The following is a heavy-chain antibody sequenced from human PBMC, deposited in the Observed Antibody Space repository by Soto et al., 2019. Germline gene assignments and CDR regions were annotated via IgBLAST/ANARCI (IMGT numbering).Heavy chain of an antibody. CDR2: ISGSGGST. J-gene: IGHJ4*02. D-gene: IGHD3-22*01. CDR1: GFTFSSYA. V-gene: IGHV3-23*01. Sequence: GGSLRLSCAASGFTFSSYAMSWVRQAPGKGLEWVSAISGSGGSTYYADSVEGRFTISRDNSKDTLYLQMNSLRSEDTAVYYCAKGIDTSGYYPFDYWGQGTLVTVSS. CDR3: AKGIDTSGYYPFDY.